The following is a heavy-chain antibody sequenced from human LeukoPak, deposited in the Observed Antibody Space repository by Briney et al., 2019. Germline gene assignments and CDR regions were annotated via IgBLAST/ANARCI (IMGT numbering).Heavy chain of an antibody. D-gene: IGHD5-24*01. V-gene: IGHV3-73*01. CDR3: TDGANAPS. CDR1: GFTFSGAA. Sequence: GGSLRLSCAASGFTFSGAAMHWVRQASGKGLEWVGRIRSKANNHATAYGASVKGRFTISRDDSKNMAYPQMNSLKTEDTAVYYCTDGANAPSWGQGTLVTVSS. J-gene: IGHJ5*02. CDR2: IRSKANNHAT.